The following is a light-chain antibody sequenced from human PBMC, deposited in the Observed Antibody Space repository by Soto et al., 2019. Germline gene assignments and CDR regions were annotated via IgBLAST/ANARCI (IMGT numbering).Light chain of an antibody. CDR2: GNR. CDR3: AAWDDSLSGWV. V-gene: IGLV1-40*01. J-gene: IGLJ3*02. Sequence: QAVVTQPPSVSGAPGQRVTISCTGNNSNLGAGYDVHWYQQLPGAAPKLVIFGNRNRPSGVPERFSGSKSGTSASLAITGLQAEDEADYYCAAWDDSLSGWVFGGGTQLTVL. CDR1: NSNLGAGYD.